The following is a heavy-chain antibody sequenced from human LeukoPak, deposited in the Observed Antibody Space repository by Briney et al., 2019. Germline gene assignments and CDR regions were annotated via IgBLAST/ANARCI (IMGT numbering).Heavy chain of an antibody. Sequence: PGGSLRLSCAASGFTFSSYSMNWVRQAPGKGLEWVSSISSSSSYIYYAYSVKGRFTISRDNTKNSLYLQMNSLRAEDTAVYYCASMVRGVIDAFDIWGQGTMVTVSS. D-gene: IGHD3-10*01. J-gene: IGHJ3*02. V-gene: IGHV3-21*01. CDR1: GFTFSSYS. CDR3: ASMVRGVIDAFDI. CDR2: ISSSSSYI.